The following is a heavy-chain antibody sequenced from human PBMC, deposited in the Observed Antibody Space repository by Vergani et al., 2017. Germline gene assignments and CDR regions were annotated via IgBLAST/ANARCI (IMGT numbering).Heavy chain of an antibody. J-gene: IGHJ5*02. CDR1: GGSLSSSNW. Sequence: QVQLQESGPGLVKPSGTLSLTCAVSGGSLSSSNWWSWVRQPPGKGLEWIGEIYHSGSTNYNPSLKSRVTISVDKSKNQFSLKLSSVTASDTAVYYCAGAPPMVRGYNWFDPWGQGTLVTVSS. D-gene: IGHD3-10*01. CDR3: AGAPPMVRGYNWFDP. CDR2: IYHSGST. V-gene: IGHV4-4*02.